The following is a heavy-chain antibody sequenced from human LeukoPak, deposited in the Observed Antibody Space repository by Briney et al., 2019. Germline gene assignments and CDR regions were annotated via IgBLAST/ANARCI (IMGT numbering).Heavy chain of an antibody. Sequence: ASVKVSCKASGYTFTSYYMHWVRQAPGQGLEWMGIINPSGGSTSYAQKFQGRVTMTRDTSTSTVYMELSSLRSEDTAVYYCARDQNWDTAMVMGGWFDPWGQGTLVTVPS. CDR1: GYTFTSYY. J-gene: IGHJ5*02. D-gene: IGHD5-18*01. CDR3: ARDQNWDTAMVMGGWFDP. CDR2: INPSGGST. V-gene: IGHV1-46*01.